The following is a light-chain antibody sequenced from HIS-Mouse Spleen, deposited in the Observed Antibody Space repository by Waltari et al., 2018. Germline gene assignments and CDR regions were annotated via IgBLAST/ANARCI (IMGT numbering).Light chain of an antibody. CDR3: AAWDDSLSGVV. V-gene: IGLV1-47*01. Sequence: QSVLTQPPSASGTPGERVTISCSGCSSNIGSHSVYWYQQLPGTAPKLLIYRNNQRPSGVPDRFSGSKSGTSASLAISGLRSEDEADYYCAAWDDSLSGVVFGGGTKLTVL. CDR2: RNN. CDR1: SSNIGSHS. J-gene: IGLJ2*01.